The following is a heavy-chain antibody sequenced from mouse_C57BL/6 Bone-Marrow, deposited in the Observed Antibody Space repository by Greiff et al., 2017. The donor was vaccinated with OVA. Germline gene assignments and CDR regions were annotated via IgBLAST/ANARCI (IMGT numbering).Heavy chain of an antibody. CDR1: GFTFSDYG. Sequence: EVMLVESGGGLVKPGGSLKLSCAASGFTFSDYGMHWVRQAPEKGLEWVAYFSSGSSTIYYADTVKGRFTISRDNAKNTLFLQMTSLRSEDTAMYYCAPRDGNSAWFAYWGQGTLVTVSA. J-gene: IGHJ3*01. V-gene: IGHV5-17*01. D-gene: IGHD2-1*01. CDR3: APRDGNSAWFAY. CDR2: FSSGSSTI.